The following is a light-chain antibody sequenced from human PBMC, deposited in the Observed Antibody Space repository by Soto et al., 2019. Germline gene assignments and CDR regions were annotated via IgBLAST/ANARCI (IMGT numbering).Light chain of an antibody. CDR1: SSDVGDYNY. V-gene: IGLV2-8*01. CDR3: SSYAGSNNLFV. CDR2: EVS. J-gene: IGLJ2*01. Sequence: QSALTQPASASGSPGQSITISCTGTSSDVGDYNYVSWYQQHPGKVPKLLIYEVSKRPSGVSNRFSGSKSGNTASLTISGLQVEDEADYYCSSYAGSNNLFVFGGGTKLTVL.